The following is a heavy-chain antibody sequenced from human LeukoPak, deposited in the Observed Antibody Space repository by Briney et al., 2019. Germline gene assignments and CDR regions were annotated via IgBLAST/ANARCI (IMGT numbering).Heavy chain of an antibody. CDR1: GDSISSISSGYF. D-gene: IGHD3-10*01. V-gene: IGHV4-39*01. J-gene: IGHJ4*02. CDR3: ARHVFLNTYGYFDY. CDR2: MYYSGST. Sequence: SETLSLTCSVSGDSISSISSGYFWGWIRQSPGKGLEWIGSMYYSGSTYFNPSLKSRVTISVDTSKNQFSLKLRSVTAADTAVYYCARHVFLNTYGYFDYWGQGTLVSVSS.